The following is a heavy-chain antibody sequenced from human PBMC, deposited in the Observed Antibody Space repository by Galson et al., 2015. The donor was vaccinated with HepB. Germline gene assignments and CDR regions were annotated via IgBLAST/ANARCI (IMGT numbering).Heavy chain of an antibody. V-gene: IGHV3-23*01. Sequence: SLRLSCAVSGFMFSRFAMSWVRRAPGKGLEWVSSISGSGGGTYYADSARGRFTVSRENSRNTLYLYMTNLRADDTAIYFCAKDRAILPPNYFDSWGLGTLVTVSS. CDR3: AKDRAILPPNYFDS. CDR1: GFMFSRFA. J-gene: IGHJ4*01. CDR2: ISGSGGGT. D-gene: IGHD3-10*01.